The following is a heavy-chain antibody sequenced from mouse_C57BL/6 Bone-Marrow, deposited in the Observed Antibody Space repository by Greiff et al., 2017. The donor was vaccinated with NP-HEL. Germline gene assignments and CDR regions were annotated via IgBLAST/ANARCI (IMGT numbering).Heavy chain of an antibody. J-gene: IGHJ2*01. D-gene: IGHD1-1*01. V-gene: IGHV14-2*01. Sequence: VQLQQSGAELVKPGASVKLSCTASGFNIKDYYMHWVKQRTEQGLEWIGRIDPEDGETKYAPKFQGKATITADTSSNTAYLQLSSLTSEDTAVYYCARYHYYGSSEYYFDYWGQGTTLTVSS. CDR3: ARYHYYGSSEYYFDY. CDR1: GFNIKDYY. CDR2: IDPEDGET.